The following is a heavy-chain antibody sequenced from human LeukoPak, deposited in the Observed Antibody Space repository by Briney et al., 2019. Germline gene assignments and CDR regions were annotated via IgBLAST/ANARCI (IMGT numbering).Heavy chain of an antibody. CDR2: INPDASRI. Sequence: GGSLRLSCAASGFTFSSYWMHWVRQAPGKGLVWVSRINPDASRIKYADSVKGRFTISRDNAKNTLYLQMNRLRVEDTAMYYCARGVKSAVWQAFDIWGQGTMVTVSS. CDR1: GFTFSSYW. CDR3: ARGVKSAVWQAFDI. D-gene: IGHD6-13*01. J-gene: IGHJ3*02. V-gene: IGHV3-74*03.